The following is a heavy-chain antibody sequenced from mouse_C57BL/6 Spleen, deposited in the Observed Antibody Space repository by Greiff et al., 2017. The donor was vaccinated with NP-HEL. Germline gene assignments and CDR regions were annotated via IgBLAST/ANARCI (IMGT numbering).Heavy chain of an antibody. V-gene: IGHV5-17*01. J-gene: IGHJ1*03. Sequence: DVHLVESGGGLVKPGGSLKLSCAASGFTFSDYGMHWVRQAPEKGLEWVAYISSGSSTIYYADTVKGRFTISRDNAKNTLFLQMTSLRSEDTAMYYCARNYGSTNWYFDVWGTGTTVTVSS. CDR3: ARNYGSTNWYFDV. CDR1: GFTFSDYG. CDR2: ISSGSSTI. D-gene: IGHD1-1*01.